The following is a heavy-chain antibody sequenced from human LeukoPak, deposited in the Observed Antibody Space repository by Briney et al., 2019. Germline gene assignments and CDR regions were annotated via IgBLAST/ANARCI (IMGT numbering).Heavy chain of an antibody. J-gene: IGHJ6*03. CDR3: ATLTTTRLNYYYYYMDV. CDR1: GYTLTELS. Sequence: ASVKVSCKVSGYTLTELSMHWVRQAPGKGLEWMGGFDPEDGETIYAQKFQGRVTMTEDTSTGTAYMELSSLRSEDTAVYYCATLTTTRLNYYYYYMDVWGKGTTVTVSS. V-gene: IGHV1-24*01. D-gene: IGHD4-11*01. CDR2: FDPEDGET.